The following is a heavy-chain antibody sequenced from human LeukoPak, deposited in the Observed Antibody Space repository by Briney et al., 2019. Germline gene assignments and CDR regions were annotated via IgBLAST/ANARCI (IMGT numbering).Heavy chain of an antibody. D-gene: IGHD3-9*01. CDR2: INPNSGET. CDR3: ARVLFNSGYDY. Sequence: ASVKVSCKASGYTFTCYYMHWVRQAPGQGLEWMGWINPNSGETKSAQKFQGRVTMTRDTSISTVYMDLGGLRSDDTAVYYCARVLFNSGYDYWGQGSLVTVSS. J-gene: IGHJ4*02. CDR1: GYTFTCYY. V-gene: IGHV1-2*02.